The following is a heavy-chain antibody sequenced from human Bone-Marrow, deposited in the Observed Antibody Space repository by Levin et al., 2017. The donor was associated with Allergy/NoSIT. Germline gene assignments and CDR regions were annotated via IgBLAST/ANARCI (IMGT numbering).Heavy chain of an antibody. CDR1: GFTFSDHY. V-gene: IGHV3-11*05. CDR3: ARARFNDAFDI. J-gene: IGHJ3*02. CDR2: ISGSSRYT. Sequence: GGSLRLSCAASGFTFSDHYMSWLRQPPGKGLEWLAYISGSSRYTKYVDSVKGRFTISRDNAKNSLYLQIDSLRAEDTAVYYCARARFNDAFDIWGQGTMVTVSS.